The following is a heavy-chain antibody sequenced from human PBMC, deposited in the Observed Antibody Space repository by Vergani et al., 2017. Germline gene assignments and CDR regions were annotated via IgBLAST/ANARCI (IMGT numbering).Heavy chain of an antibody. Sequence: QVQLQESCPGLVKPSQTLSLTCTVSGGSISSGGYYWSWIRQHPGKGLEWIGYIYYSGSTYYNPSLKSRVTIPVDTSKNQFSLKLSSVTAADTAVYYCARVLHKWNVEDYWGQGTLVTVSS. V-gene: IGHV4-31*03. J-gene: IGHJ4*02. CDR1: GGSISSGGYY. CDR3: ARVLHKWNVEDY. CDR2: IYYSGST. D-gene: IGHD1-20*01.